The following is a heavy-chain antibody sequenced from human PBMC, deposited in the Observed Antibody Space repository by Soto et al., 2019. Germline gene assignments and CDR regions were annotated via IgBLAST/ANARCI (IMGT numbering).Heavy chain of an antibody. CDR2: IASDVVNY. CDR3: ARGGAWTPEGLGY. Sequence: QVQLVESGGGVVQPGRSLRLSCAASGFTFSSFAMHWVRQAPGKGLEWLAVIASDVVNYYYAESVKGRFTISGDNSKNTLYLQMNSLRNEDTAVYYCARGGAWTPEGLGYWGQGTLVTVSS. D-gene: IGHD2-15*01. CDR1: GFTFSSFA. V-gene: IGHV3-30-3*01. J-gene: IGHJ4*02.